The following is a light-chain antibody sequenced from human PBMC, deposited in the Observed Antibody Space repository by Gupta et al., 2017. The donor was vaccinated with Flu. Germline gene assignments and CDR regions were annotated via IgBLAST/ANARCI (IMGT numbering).Light chain of an antibody. Sequence: SVTISCTGTSSDVGGYDAGSWCKQHPGEAPKLIIYEVTKRPAGVPDRCSGSKSGNTASLTVSGLQTEDEGDVYCSSDAGSNTVVFGGGTRLTGL. CDR1: SSDVGGYDA. V-gene: IGLV2-8*01. J-gene: IGLJ2*01. CDR2: EVT. CDR3: SSDAGSNTVV.